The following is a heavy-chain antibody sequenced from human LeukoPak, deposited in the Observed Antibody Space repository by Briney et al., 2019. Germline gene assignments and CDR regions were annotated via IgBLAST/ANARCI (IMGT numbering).Heavy chain of an antibody. V-gene: IGHV3-30*04. CDR3: ARERDWHNIDGRLFDY. CDR1: GFTFSGSS. J-gene: IGHJ4*02. CDR2: ISYDGSNK. D-gene: IGHD1/OR15-1a*01. Sequence: GGSLRLSCAASGFTFSGSSMHWVGQAPGKGLEWVAVISYDGSNKDYADSVKGRFTISRDNPKNTQYLQMNSLRPEDTAVYYCARERDWHNIDGRLFDYWGQGTLVTVSS.